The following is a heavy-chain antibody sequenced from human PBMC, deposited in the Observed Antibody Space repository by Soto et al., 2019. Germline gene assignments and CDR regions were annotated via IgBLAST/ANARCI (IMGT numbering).Heavy chain of an antibody. D-gene: IGHD2-15*01. Sequence: ASVKVYCKASGYTFTSYYMHWVRQAPGQGLEWMGIINPSGGSTSYAQKFQGRVTMTRDTSTSTVYMELSSLRSEDTAVYYCVRVYCSGGSCYSVDYWGQGTLVTVSS. CDR2: INPSGGST. J-gene: IGHJ4*02. V-gene: IGHV1-46*03. CDR1: GYTFTSYY. CDR3: VRVYCSGGSCYSVDY.